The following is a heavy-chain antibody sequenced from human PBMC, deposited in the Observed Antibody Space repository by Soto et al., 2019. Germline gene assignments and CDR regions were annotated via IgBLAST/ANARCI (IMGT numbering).Heavy chain of an antibody. V-gene: IGHV1-18*01. CDR1: GYTFTSYG. J-gene: IGHJ4*02. D-gene: IGHD1-1*01. Sequence: QVHLVQSGAEVKKPGASVKVSCKASGYTFTSYGITWVRQAPGQGLEWMGWISAHNGNTDYAQKLQGRVIVTRDTPTSPANMELRSLRSDDTAVYYCARGRYGDSWGQGALVTVSS. CDR2: ISAHNGNT. CDR3: ARGRYGDS.